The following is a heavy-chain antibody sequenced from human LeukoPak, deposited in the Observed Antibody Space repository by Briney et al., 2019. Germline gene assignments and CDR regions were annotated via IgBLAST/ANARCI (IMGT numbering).Heavy chain of an antibody. CDR2: ISFNGGNI. CDR3: VSQGPDRKCGHDCYRASS. CDR1: GFTFDDYN. D-gene: IGHD2-21*02. J-gene: IGHJ5*02. Sequence: GGSLRLSCAASGFTFDDYNMHWVRQAPGKGLDWVSGISFNGGNIGYADSVKGRFTVSRDNGKNFLYLQMNSLRPEDTAVYYCVSQGPDRKCGHDCYRASSWGQGALVTVAS. V-gene: IGHV3-9*01.